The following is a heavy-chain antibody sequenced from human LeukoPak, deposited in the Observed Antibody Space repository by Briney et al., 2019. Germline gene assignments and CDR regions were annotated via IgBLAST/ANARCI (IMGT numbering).Heavy chain of an antibody. Sequence: GSLRLSCAASGFPFSTYGMHWVRQAPGKGLEWVAVISYDGSNKYYADSVKGRFTISRDNSKNTLYLQMNSLRAEDTAVYYCAKSPWGSGSYGGDYYYYGMDVWGQGTTVTVSS. CDR2: ISYDGSNK. D-gene: IGHD3-10*01. CDR3: AKSPWGSGSYGGDYYYYGMDV. V-gene: IGHV3-30*18. J-gene: IGHJ6*02. CDR1: GFPFSTYG.